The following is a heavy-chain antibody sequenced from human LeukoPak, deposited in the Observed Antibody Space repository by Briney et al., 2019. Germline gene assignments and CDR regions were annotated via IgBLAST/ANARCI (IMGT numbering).Heavy chain of an antibody. CDR1: GYTFTGYY. D-gene: IGHD1-26*01. Sequence: ASVKVSCKASGYTFTGYYMHWVRQAPGQGLEWMGWINPNSGGTNYAQKFQGRVTMTRDTSISTAYMELSRLRSDDTAVYYCARVTGGSGSNCDYWGQGTLVTVSS. CDR3: ARVTGGSGSNCDY. V-gene: IGHV1-2*02. J-gene: IGHJ4*02. CDR2: INPNSGGT.